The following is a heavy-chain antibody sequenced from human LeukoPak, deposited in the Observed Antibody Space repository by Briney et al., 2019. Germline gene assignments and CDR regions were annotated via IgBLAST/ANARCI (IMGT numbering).Heavy chain of an antibody. CDR2: ISFDGSNK. Sequence: GGSLRLSCAASGFTLSSFAMHWVRQAPGKGLEWVAVISFDGSNKYYADSVKGRFTISRDNSKNTLYLQMNSLRAEDTAVYYCARDRYCTSSSCYTAYFDNWGQGTLVTVSS. V-gene: IGHV3-30-3*01. J-gene: IGHJ4*02. D-gene: IGHD2-2*02. CDR3: ARDRYCTSSSCYTAYFDN. CDR1: GFTLSSFA.